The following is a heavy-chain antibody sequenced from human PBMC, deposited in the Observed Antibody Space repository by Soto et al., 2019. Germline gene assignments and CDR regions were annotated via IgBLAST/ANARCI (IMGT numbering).Heavy chain of an antibody. Sequence: PGGSLRLSCAASGFTFSSYGMHWVRQAPGKGLEWVAVIWYDGSNKYYADSVKGRFTISRDNSKNTLYLQMNSLRAEDTAVYYCARADTAMVPGVYWGQGTLVTVSS. J-gene: IGHJ4*02. CDR1: GFTFSSYG. CDR3: ARADTAMVPGVY. CDR2: IWYDGSNK. D-gene: IGHD5-18*01. V-gene: IGHV3-33*01.